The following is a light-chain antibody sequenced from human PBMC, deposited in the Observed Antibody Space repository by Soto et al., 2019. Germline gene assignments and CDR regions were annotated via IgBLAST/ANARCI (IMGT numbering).Light chain of an antibody. CDR3: GTWDNSLRAGV. CDR2: DND. J-gene: IGLJ3*02. CDR1: SSNIGTNF. Sequence: QSVLTQPPSVSAAPGQNITISCSGSSSNIGTNFVSWYHQVPRAAPKLLIYDNDKRPSGIPDRFSGSKSGTSATLRITGLQTGDEADYYCGTWDNSLRAGVFGGGTQLTFL. V-gene: IGLV1-51*01.